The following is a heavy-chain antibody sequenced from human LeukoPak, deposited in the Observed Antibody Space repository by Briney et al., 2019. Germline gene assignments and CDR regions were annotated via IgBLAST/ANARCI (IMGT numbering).Heavy chain of an antibody. CDR3: ARDLVEYSSSAGDY. Sequence: GGSLRLSCAASGFTFSAYSMNWVRQAPEKGLEWVSYIGSSSSPIYYADSVKGRFTISRDNAKNSLYLQMNSLRAEDTAVYYCARDLVEYSSSAGDYWGQGTLVTVSS. CDR1: GFTFSAYS. J-gene: IGHJ4*02. D-gene: IGHD6-6*01. V-gene: IGHV3-48*01. CDR2: IGSSSSPI.